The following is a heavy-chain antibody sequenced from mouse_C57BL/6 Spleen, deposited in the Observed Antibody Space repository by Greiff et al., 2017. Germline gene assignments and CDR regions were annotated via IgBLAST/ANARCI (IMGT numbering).Heavy chain of an antibody. Sequence: VQLLQSGPELVKPGDSVKISCKASGFSFTGYFMNWVLQSHGKSLEWIGRINPYNGDTFYNQKFKGKVTLTVDKSSSTAHMELRSLTSEDSAVYYCARSRDGYSFAYWGQGTLVTVSA. V-gene: IGHV1-20*01. D-gene: IGHD2-3*01. CDR1: GFSFTGYF. CDR2: INPYNGDT. J-gene: IGHJ3*01. CDR3: ARSRDGYSFAY.